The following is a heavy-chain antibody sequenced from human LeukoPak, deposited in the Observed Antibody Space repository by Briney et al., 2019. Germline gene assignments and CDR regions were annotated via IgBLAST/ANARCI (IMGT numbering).Heavy chain of an antibody. CDR2: ISYDGSNK. CDR1: GFAFSSYA. D-gene: IGHD1-7*01. Sequence: PGRSLRLSCAASGFAFSSYAMHWVRQAPGKGLEWVAVISYDGSNKYYADSMKGRFTISRDNSKNTLYLQMNSLRAEDTAVYYCARGELPTEFDYWGQGTLVTVSS. CDR3: ARGELPTEFDY. J-gene: IGHJ4*02. V-gene: IGHV3-30*04.